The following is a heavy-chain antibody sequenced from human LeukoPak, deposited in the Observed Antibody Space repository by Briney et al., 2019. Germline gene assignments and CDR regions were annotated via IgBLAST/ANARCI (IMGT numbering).Heavy chain of an antibody. D-gene: IGHD3-3*01. CDR1: GFTFSSYA. Sequence: AGGSLRLSCAASGFTFSSYAMSWVRQAPGKGLEWVSAISGSGGSTYYADSVKGRFTISRDNSKNTLYLQMNSLRAEDTAVYCCAKGTRITIFGVVNPYYFDYWGQGTLVTVSS. CDR3: AKGTRITIFGVVNPYYFDY. V-gene: IGHV3-23*01. CDR2: ISGSGGST. J-gene: IGHJ4*02.